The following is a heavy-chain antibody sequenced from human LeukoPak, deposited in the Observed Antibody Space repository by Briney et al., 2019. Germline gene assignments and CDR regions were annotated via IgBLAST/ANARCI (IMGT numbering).Heavy chain of an antibody. CDR1: GGSISSSSYY. CDR3: ARRRNYYDSSGYLDFDY. CDR2: IYYSGST. Sequence: SETLSLTCTVSGGSISSSSYYWGWIRQPPGKGLEWIGSIYYSGSTYYNPSLKSRVTISVDTSKNQFSLKLSSVTAADTAVYYCARRRNYYDSSGYLDFDYWGQGTLVTVSS. D-gene: IGHD3-22*01. J-gene: IGHJ4*02. V-gene: IGHV4-39*07.